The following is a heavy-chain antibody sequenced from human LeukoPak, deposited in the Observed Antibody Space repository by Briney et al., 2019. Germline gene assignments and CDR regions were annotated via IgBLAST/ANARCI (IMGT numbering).Heavy chain of an antibody. D-gene: IGHD3-22*01. CDR2: ISPSSRYI. J-gene: IGHJ4*02. Sequence: PGGSLRLSCTASGFAFSSYSMHWVRQAPGKGLEWVSSISPSSRYIYYTDSVKGRFTISRDNAKDSLYLETDSLRVEDTAMYYCARIWSSYDSGGYYLSYWGQGTLVTVSS. V-gene: IGHV3-21*01. CDR1: GFAFSSYS. CDR3: ARIWSSYDSGGYYLSY.